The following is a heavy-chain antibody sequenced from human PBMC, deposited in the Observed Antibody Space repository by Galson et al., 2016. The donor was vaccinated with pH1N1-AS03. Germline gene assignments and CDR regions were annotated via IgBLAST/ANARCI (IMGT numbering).Heavy chain of an antibody. CDR3: SRQQQVVRGGFDI. V-gene: IGHV3-49*03. CDR2: IRSNAYGGTT. D-gene: IGHD1/OR15-1a*01. Sequence: SLRLSCAASGFNFRDYYISWIRQAPGRGLEWVGFIRSNAYGGTTEYAASVKGRFTISREDSKSSAYLQLNRLKTEDTAIYYCSRQQQVVRGGFDIWGQGTMVTVSS. CDR1: GFNFRDYY. J-gene: IGHJ3*02.